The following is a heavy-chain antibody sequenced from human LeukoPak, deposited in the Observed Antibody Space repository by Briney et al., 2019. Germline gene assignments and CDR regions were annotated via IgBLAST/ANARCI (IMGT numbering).Heavy chain of an antibody. CDR2: ISGDGGST. J-gene: IGHJ4*02. V-gene: IGHV3-43*02. D-gene: IGHD1-1*01. CDR3: AKDISAPRWNDVGY. Sequence: QPGGSLRLSCAASGFTFSRYWMTWVRQAPGKGLEWVSLISGDGGSTYYADSVKGRFTISRDNSKNSLYLQMNSLRTEDTALYYCAKDISAPRWNDVGYWGQGTLVTVSS. CDR1: GFTFSRYW.